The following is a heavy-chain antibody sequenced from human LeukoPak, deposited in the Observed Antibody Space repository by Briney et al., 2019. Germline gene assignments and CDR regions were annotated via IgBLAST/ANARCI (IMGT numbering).Heavy chain of an antibody. CDR3: ARLDRGYSYGMNLDY. D-gene: IGHD5-18*01. CDR2: IYPGDSDT. CDR1: GYSFTSYW. Sequence: GESLKISCKGSGYSFTSYWIGWVRQLPGNGLERMGIIYPGDSDTRYSPSFQGQVTISADKSISTAYLQWSSLKASDTAMYYCARLDRGYSYGMNLDYWGQGTLVTVSS. J-gene: IGHJ4*02. V-gene: IGHV5-51*01.